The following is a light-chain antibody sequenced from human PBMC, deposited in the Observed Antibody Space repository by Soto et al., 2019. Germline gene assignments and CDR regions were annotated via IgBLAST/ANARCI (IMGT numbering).Light chain of an antibody. CDR3: SSYTTISTYV. V-gene: IGLV2-14*03. CDR2: DVS. CDR1: SSDVGGYSY. J-gene: IGLJ1*01. Sequence: QSVLTQPASVSGSPGQSITISCTGTSSDVGGYSYISWYQHNPGRAPKLMIYDVSNRPSGVSDRFSGSKSGNTASLTISRLQADDEADYYCSSYTTISTYVFGSGTKVTVL.